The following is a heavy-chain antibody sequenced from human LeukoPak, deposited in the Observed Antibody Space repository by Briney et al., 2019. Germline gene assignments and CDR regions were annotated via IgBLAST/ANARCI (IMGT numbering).Heavy chain of an antibody. D-gene: IGHD2-2*02. V-gene: IGHV4-34*01. CDR2: INHSGST. Sequence: SETLSLTCAVYGGSFSGYHWSWIRQPPGKGLEWIGEINHSGSTNYNPSLKSRVTISVDTSKNQFSLKLSSVTAADTAVYYCARGLPAAIRYNWFDPWGQGTLVTVSS. CDR3: ARGLPAAIRYNWFDP. CDR1: GGSFSGYH. J-gene: IGHJ5*02.